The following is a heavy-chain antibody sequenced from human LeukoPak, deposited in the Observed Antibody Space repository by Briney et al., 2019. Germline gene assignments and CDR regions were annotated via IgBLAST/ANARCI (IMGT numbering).Heavy chain of an antibody. CDR3: AREFNTVGNFDY. J-gene: IGHJ4*02. CDR1: GFTFSSYW. D-gene: IGHD3-10*01. Sequence: GGSLRLSCAASGFTFSSYWMRWVRQAPGKGLEGVANIKNDGSEEYYVDSVKGRFTISRDNAKNSLFLQMDSLRAEDTAVYYCAREFNTVGNFDYWGQGTLVTVSS. CDR2: IKNDGSEE. V-gene: IGHV3-7*01.